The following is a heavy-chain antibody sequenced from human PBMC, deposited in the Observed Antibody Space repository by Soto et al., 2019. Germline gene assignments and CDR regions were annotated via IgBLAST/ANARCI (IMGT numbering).Heavy chain of an antibody. V-gene: IGHV1-8*01. Sequence: QVQLVQSGAELKKPGASVKVSCKASGYTFSNYDMNWVRQATGQGPEWIGWVNPNNGDTGYAQKFQGRVTLTTDISTPTAYMELTSLRSEDTAIYYCAKVSRKGSAIDFAYWGQGTLITVSS. D-gene: IGHD3-10*01. CDR3: AKVSRKGSAIDFAY. CDR2: VNPNNGDT. J-gene: IGHJ4*02. CDR1: GYTFSNYD.